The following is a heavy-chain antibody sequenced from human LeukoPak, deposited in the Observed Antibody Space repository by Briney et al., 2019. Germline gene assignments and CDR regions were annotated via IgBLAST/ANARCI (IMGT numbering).Heavy chain of an antibody. D-gene: IGHD2-15*01. CDR1: GYTFTRYY. CDR3: ARDLGYCSGGSCYAGDY. J-gene: IGHJ4*02. CDR2: INPSGGDT. V-gene: IGHV1-46*01. Sequence: ASVKVSCKASGYTFTRYYMHWVRQAPGQGLEWMGMINPSGGDTTYAQKLQGRVTMTRDTSTSTVYMELSSLRSEDTAVYYCARDLGYCSGGSCYAGDYWGQGTLVTVSS.